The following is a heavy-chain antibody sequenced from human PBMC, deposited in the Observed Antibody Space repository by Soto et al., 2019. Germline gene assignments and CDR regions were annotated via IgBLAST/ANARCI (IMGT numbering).Heavy chain of an antibody. CDR2: IYYSGST. V-gene: IGHV4-59*01. D-gene: IGHD4-17*01. Sequence: PSETLSLTCTVSGGSISSYYWSWIRQPPGKGLEWIGYIYYSGSTNYNPSLKSRVTISVDTSKNQFSLKLSSVTAADTAVYYCAREFYGDYGVDWFDPWGQGTLVTVSS. CDR1: GGSISSYY. J-gene: IGHJ5*02. CDR3: AREFYGDYGVDWFDP.